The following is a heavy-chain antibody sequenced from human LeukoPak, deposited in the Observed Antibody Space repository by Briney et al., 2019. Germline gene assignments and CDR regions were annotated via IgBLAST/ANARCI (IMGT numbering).Heavy chain of an antibody. Sequence: SLILSCLLSAFTFRNHGMHCFRRAPGGRLQWLAVSSSAEVNQNYAYSVESRFLISRDNSTDTLQQQMNNIRTVDTAVYHCAAFIATKLDNWGQGILVTVSS. CDR1: AFTFRNHG. CDR3: AAFIATKLDN. V-gene: IGHV3-30*03. D-gene: IGHD2-15*01. J-gene: IGHJ4*02. CDR2: SSSAEVNQ.